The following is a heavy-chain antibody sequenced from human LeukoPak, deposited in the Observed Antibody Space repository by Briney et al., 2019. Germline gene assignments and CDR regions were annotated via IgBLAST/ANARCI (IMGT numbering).Heavy chain of an antibody. CDR2: IYTSGST. CDR1: GGSISSGSYY. CDR3: AREVVTGHYYYYYGMDV. V-gene: IGHV4-61*02. Sequence: SQTLSLTCTVPGGSISSGSYYWSWIRQPAGKGLEWIVRIYTSGSTNYNPSLKSRVTISVDTSKNQFSLKLSSVTAADTAVYYCAREVVTGHYYYYYGMDVWGQGTTVTVSS. D-gene: IGHD4-23*01. J-gene: IGHJ6*02.